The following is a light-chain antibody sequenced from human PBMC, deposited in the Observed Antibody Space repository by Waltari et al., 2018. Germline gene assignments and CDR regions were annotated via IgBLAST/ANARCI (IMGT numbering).Light chain of an antibody. V-gene: IGLV1-47*01. CDR1: SSHNGTNS. J-gene: IGLJ3*02. CDR3: AAWDDSLSGWV. CDR2: KNN. Sequence: QSVLTQPPSASGTPGQRVTFSCSGSSSHNGTNSVSWYQQLPGAAPKLLIYKNNQRPSGIPDRFSGSKSGTSASLAISGLRSEDETDYYCAAWDDSLSGWVFGGGTKVTVL.